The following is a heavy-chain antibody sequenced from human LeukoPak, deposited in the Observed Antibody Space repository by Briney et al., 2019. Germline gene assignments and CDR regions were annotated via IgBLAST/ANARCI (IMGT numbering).Heavy chain of an antibody. Sequence: GASVKVSCKASGGTFSSYAISWVRQAPGQGLEWMGIINPSGGSTSYAQKFQGRVTMTRDTSTSTVYMELSSLRSEDTAVYYCARDHLPPTYYYDSSGTLLGYWGQGTLVTVSS. CDR2: INPSGGST. CDR1: GGTFSSYA. J-gene: IGHJ4*02. V-gene: IGHV1-46*01. D-gene: IGHD3-22*01. CDR3: ARDHLPPTYYYDSSGTLLGY.